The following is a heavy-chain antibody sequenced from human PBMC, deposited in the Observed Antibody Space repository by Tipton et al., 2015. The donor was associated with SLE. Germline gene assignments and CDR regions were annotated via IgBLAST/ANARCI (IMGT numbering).Heavy chain of an antibody. CDR1: GASISSIPHY. D-gene: IGHD6-13*01. CDR3: AKVAAGDAFYYYYMDV. V-gene: IGHV4-61*02. J-gene: IGHJ6*03. CDR2: LYATGST. Sequence: TLSLTCSVSGASISSIPHYCSWIRQPAGKGLEWVGRLYATGSTNYNPSLKSRLTISIDRSRNQLSLTLHSVTAADTAVYYCAKVAAGDAFYYYYMDVWGKVTTVTVSS.